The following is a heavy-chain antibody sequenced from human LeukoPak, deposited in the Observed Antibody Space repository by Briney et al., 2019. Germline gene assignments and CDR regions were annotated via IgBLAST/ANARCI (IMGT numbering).Heavy chain of an antibody. CDR1: GGSISSYY. CDR2: IYYSGST. CDR3: ARDPGGGATTFDY. J-gene: IGHJ4*02. D-gene: IGHD1-26*01. Sequence: SETLSLTCTVSGGSISSYYWSWLRQPPGKGLEWIGYIYYSGSTNYNPSLKSRVTISVDTSKNQFSLKLSSVTAEDTAVYYCARDPGGGATTFDYWGQGTLVTVSS. V-gene: IGHV4-59*01.